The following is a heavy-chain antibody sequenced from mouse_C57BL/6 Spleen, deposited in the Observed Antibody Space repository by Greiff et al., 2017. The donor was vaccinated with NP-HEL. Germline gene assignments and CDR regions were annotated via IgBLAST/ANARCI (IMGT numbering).Heavy chain of an antibody. CDR3: ARSDPAVDGYPVAY. V-gene: IGHV1-80*01. Sequence: VQLQQSGAELVKPGASVKISCKASGYAFSSYWMNWVKQRPGKGLEWIGQIYPGDGDTNYNGKFKGKATLTADKSSSTAYMQLSSLTSEDSAVYFCARSDPAVDGYPVAYWGQGTLVTVSA. CDR1: GYAFSSYW. J-gene: IGHJ3*01. D-gene: IGHD2-3*01. CDR2: IYPGDGDT.